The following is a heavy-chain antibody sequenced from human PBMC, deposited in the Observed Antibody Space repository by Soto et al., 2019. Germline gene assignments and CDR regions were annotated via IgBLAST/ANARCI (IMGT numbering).Heavy chain of an antibody. D-gene: IGHD2-15*01. CDR3: ARDKYCSGGSCRKNWFDP. CDR1: CGSIISSY. CDR2: IYDDGSA. J-gene: IGHJ5*02. V-gene: IGHV4-59*01. Sequence: SETLSLTCTFSCGSIISSYWSWIRQPPGKGLEWLAYIYDDGSANYNPSLKSRATISLDMSKNQFSLKLTSVTAADTAVYYCARDKYCSGGSCRKNWFDPWGQGTLVTVSS.